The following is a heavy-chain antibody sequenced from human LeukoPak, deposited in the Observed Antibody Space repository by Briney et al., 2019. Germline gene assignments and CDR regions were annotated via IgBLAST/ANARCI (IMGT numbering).Heavy chain of an antibody. CDR2: ISGSGGST. Sequence: GGSLRLSCTASGFTFSSYAMSWVRQAPGKGLEWVSAISGSGGSTYYADSVKGRFTISRDNSKNTLYLQMNSLRVEDTAVYYCARTRWELLLFDFWGQGTLVTVSS. CDR1: GFTFSSYA. V-gene: IGHV3-23*01. J-gene: IGHJ4*02. CDR3: ARTRWELLLFDF. D-gene: IGHD1-26*01.